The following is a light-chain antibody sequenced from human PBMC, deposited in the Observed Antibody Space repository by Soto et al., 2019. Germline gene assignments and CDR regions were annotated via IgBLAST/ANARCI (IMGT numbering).Light chain of an antibody. V-gene: IGKV1D-13*01. J-gene: IGKJ4*01. CDR3: QQFTNYVLT. CDR1: RGIGHS. CDR2: DAS. Sequence: AVQLTQSPSSLSASVGDRVTITCRASRGIGHSLAWYQHKPGKPPKLLISDASTLESGVPPRFSGSGSGKSFTLAITSVQAEDFATYYCQQFTNYVLTFGGGTRVDIK.